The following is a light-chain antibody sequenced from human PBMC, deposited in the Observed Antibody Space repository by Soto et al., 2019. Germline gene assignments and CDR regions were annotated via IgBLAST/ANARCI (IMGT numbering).Light chain of an antibody. J-gene: IGLJ2*01. Sequence: QSALTQPASVSASPGQSITISCTGISSDVGGYNHVSWYQQHPGKVPKVMIFDVSNRPSGVSNRFSGSKSGNTASLTISGLQAEDEADYYCGSYTSSNTVVFGGGTKLTVL. CDR1: SSDVGGYNH. CDR3: GSYTSSNTVV. CDR2: DVS. V-gene: IGLV2-14*01.